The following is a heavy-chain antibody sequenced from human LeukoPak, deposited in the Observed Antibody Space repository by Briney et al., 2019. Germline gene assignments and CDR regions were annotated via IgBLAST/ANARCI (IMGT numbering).Heavy chain of an antibody. CDR1: GFTFSTYS. D-gene: IGHD4-17*01. Sequence: PGGSLRLSCAASGFTFSTYSMSWVRQAPGKGLEWVSSISSSSSYIYYADSVKGRFTISRDNAKNSLYLQMNSLRAEDTAVYYCATIEAVRFHYWGQGTLVTVSS. V-gene: IGHV3-21*01. CDR3: ATIEAVRFHY. CDR2: ISSSSSYI. J-gene: IGHJ4*02.